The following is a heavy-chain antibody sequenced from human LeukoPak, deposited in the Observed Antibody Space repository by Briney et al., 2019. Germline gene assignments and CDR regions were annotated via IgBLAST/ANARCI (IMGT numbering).Heavy chain of an antibody. D-gene: IGHD5-12*01. CDR3: ARALGGNLNLRRGYSGYVPPYGMDV. CDR1: GGTFSSYA. V-gene: IGHV1-69*13. J-gene: IGHJ6*02. CDR2: IIPIFGTA. Sequence: ASVKVSCKASGGTFSSYAISWVRQAPGQGLEWMGGIIPIFGTANYAQKFQGGVTITADESTSTAYMELSSLRSEDTAVYYCARALGGNLNLRRGYSGYVPPYGMDVWGQGTTVTVSS.